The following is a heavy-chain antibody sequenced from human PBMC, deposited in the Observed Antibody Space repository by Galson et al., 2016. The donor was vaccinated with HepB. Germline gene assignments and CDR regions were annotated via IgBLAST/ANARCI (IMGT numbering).Heavy chain of an antibody. CDR1: GFTFSSYW. CDR3: ARGRVQRAHWDYYGLDV. J-gene: IGHJ6*02. Sequence: SLRLSCAASGFTFSSYWMSWVRQAPGKGLEWVANIKQDGSEKYYVDSVKGRFIISRDNAKNSLYLQMNSLRAEDTAVDYCARGRVQRAHWDYYGLDVWGQGTTVTVSS. D-gene: IGHD1-1*01. V-gene: IGHV3-7*01. CDR2: IKQDGSEK.